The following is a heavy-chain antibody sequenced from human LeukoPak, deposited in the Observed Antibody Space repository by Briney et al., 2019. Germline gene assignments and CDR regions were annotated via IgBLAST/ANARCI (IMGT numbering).Heavy chain of an antibody. CDR1: GYTFTSYY. J-gene: IGHJ5*02. D-gene: IGHD6-19*01. Sequence: ASVKVSCKASGYTFTSYYMHWVRQAPGQGLEWMGIINPICGSTSYAQKFQGRVTMTRDTSTSTVYMELRSLRSEDTAVYYCARDGRVAGTGENWFDPWGQGTLVTVSS. V-gene: IGHV1-46*01. CDR2: INPICGST. CDR3: ARDGRVAGTGENWFDP.